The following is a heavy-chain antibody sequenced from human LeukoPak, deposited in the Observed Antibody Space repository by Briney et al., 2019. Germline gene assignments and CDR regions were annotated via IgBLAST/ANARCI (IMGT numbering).Heavy chain of an antibody. Sequence: GGSLRLSCAASGFTVSRNYMSWVRQAPGKGLEWVSVIYSGGSTYYADSVKGRFTISRVNSKNTLYLQMNSLGAEDTAVYYCARERATYYYGSGSFFDYWGQGTLVTVSS. J-gene: IGHJ4*02. CDR3: ARERATYYYGSGSFFDY. V-gene: IGHV3-66*02. CDR1: GFTVSRNY. CDR2: IYSGGST. D-gene: IGHD3-10*01.